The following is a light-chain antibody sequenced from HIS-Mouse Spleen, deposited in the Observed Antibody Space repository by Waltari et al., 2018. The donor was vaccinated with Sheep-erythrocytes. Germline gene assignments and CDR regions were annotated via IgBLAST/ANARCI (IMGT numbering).Light chain of an antibody. CDR2: DVS. J-gene: IGLJ1*01. CDR1: STAVGGSHY. V-gene: IGLV2-11*01. Sequence: QSALTQPRPVSGSPGQSVNISCTGPSTAVGGSHYVPWYQQHPGKAPKLMIYDVSKRPSGVPDRFSGSKSGNTASLTISGLQAEDEADYYCCSYAGSYNHVFATGTKVTVL. CDR3: CSYAGSYNHV.